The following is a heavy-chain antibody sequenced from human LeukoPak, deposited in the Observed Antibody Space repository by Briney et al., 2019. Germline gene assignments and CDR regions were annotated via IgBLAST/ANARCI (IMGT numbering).Heavy chain of an antibody. CDR1: GFTFRSYG. CDR2: VSYDDSRK. Sequence: GRSLRLSCAASGFTFRSYGMHWVRRAPGKGLEWVAVVSYDDSRKYYADSVKGRFTISRDNSNNAVYLQMNSLRPEDTAVYYCTTEATMARGAFDIWGQGIVVTVSS. CDR3: TTEATMARGAFDI. J-gene: IGHJ3*02. V-gene: IGHV3-30*03. D-gene: IGHD5-24*01.